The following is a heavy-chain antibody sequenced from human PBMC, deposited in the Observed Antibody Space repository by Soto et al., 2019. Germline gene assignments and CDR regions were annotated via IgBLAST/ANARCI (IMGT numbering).Heavy chain of an antibody. Sequence: EVQLLESGGGLVQPGGSLRLSCAASGFTFSSYAMSWVRQAPGKGLEWVSAISGSGGSTYYADSVKGRFTISRDNSKNTLYLQMNSLRAEDTAVYYCAKITPGSGGYYYYGMDVWGQGTTVTVSS. CDR2: ISGSGGST. CDR3: AKITPGSGGYYYYGMDV. V-gene: IGHV3-23*01. J-gene: IGHJ6*02. D-gene: IGHD6-19*01. CDR1: GFTFSSYA.